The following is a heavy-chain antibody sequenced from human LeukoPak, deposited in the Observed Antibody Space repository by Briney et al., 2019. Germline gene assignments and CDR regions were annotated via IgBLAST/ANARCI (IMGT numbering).Heavy chain of an antibody. V-gene: IGHV4-59*01. D-gene: IGHD5-18*01. CDR2: IYYSGST. CDR1: GGSISSYY. Sequence: PSETLSLTCTVSGGSISSYYWSWIRQPPGKGLEWIGYIYYSGSTNYNPSLKSRVTISLDTSKNQFSLRLSSVTAADTAVYYCARSEYSYGADAFDIWGQGTMVTVSP. J-gene: IGHJ3*02. CDR3: ARSEYSYGADAFDI.